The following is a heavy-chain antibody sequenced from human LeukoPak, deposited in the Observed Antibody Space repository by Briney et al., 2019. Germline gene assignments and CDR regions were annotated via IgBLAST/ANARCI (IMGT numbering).Heavy chain of an antibody. V-gene: IGHV4-34*01. CDR2: INHSGST. CDR1: GGSFSGYY. Sequence: SETLSLTCAVYGGSFSGYYWSWIRQPPGKGLEWIGEINHSGSTNYNPSLKSRVTISVDTSKNQFSLKLSSVTAADTAVYYCARGRLRFLEYRKNWFDPWGQGTLVTVSS. D-gene: IGHD3-3*01. J-gene: IGHJ5*02. CDR3: ARGRLRFLEYRKNWFDP.